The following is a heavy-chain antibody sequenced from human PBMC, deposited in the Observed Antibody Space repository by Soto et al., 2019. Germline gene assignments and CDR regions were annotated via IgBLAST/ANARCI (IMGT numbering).Heavy chain of an antibody. J-gene: IGHJ5*02. Sequence: SQTLSLTCAISGDSVSSNSAALNWIRQSPSRGLEWLGRTYYRSKWYNDYAVSVKSRITINPDTSKNQFSLQLNSVTPEDTAVYYCAHTPIAAAGANWFDPWGQGTLVTVSS. CDR1: GDSVSSNSAA. CDR2: TYYRSKWYN. V-gene: IGHV6-1*01. D-gene: IGHD6-13*01. CDR3: AHTPIAAAGANWFDP.